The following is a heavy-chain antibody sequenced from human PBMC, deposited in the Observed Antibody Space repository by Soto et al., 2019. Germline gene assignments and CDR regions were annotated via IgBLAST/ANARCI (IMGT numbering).Heavy chain of an antibody. CDR1: GFTFRSFT. CDR3: TRDAPRDSSDRGWFDP. V-gene: IGHV3-21*01. CDR2: ISSNSAYI. Sequence: GGPLRLSCAAFGFTFRSFTMNWVRQAPGKGLEWVSTISSNSAYIYYTDALRGRFTTARDNAKNSLHLQMNSLRAEDTAVYYCTRDAPRDSSDRGWFDPLGPGTLVTVSS. D-gene: IGHD6-13*01. J-gene: IGHJ5*02.